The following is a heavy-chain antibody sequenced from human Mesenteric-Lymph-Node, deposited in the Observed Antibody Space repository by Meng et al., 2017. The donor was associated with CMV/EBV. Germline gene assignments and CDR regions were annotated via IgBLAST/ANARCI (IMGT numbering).Heavy chain of an antibody. V-gene: IGHV4-31*03. CDR3: ARRYDILTGEDY. J-gene: IGHJ4*02. D-gene: IGHD3-9*01. CDR1: CGSIRSGGYY. CDR2: IYYSGST. Sequence: CTVSCGSIRSGGYYWSWSRQHPGKGLEWIGYIYYSGSTYYSPSLKSRVTISVDTSKTQFSLKLSSVTAADTAVYYCARRYDILTGEDYWGQGTLVTVSS.